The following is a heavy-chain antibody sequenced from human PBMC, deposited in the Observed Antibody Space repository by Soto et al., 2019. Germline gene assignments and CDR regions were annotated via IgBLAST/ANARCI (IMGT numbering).Heavy chain of an antibody. Sequence: EVQLLGSGGGLVQPGGSLRLSCAASGFTFSSYAMSWVRQAPGKGLEWVSAISGSGGSTYYADSVKGRFTISRDNSKNTLYLQMNSLRAEDTAVYYCAKGLITIFGVVGVVDIWGQGTMVTVSS. CDR3: AKGLITIFGVVGVVDI. J-gene: IGHJ3*02. CDR1: GFTFSSYA. D-gene: IGHD3-3*01. CDR2: ISGSGGST. V-gene: IGHV3-23*01.